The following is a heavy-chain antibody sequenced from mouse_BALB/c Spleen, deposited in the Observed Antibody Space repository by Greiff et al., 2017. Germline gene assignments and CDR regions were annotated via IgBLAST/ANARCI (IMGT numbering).Heavy chain of an antibody. CDR2: ISSGGSYT. CDR3: ARHGAGTRGYYFDY. CDR1: GFTFSSYG. Sequence: EVKVAESGGDLVKPGGSLKLSCAASGFTFSSYGMSWVRQTPDKRLEWVATISSGGSYTYYPDSVKGRFTISRDNAKNTLYLQMSSLKSEDTAMYYCARHGAGTRGYYFDYWGQGTTLTVSS. D-gene: IGHD4-1*01. J-gene: IGHJ2*01. V-gene: IGHV5-6*01.